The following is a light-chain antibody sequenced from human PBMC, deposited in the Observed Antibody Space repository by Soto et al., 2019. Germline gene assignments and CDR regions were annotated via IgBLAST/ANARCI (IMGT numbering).Light chain of an antibody. J-gene: IGKJ1*01. V-gene: IGKV1-6*01. CDR2: GAS. Sequence: ALQMTKSPSSLSASVGDRVTISYRASQGIGNSLGWYQQKPGKPPKVLIYGASNLQSGVPPRFSGSGSGTDFTLAISILQPEDSSTYYCRKDINYPWTFGQGTQVEIK. CDR1: QGIGNS. CDR3: RKDINYPWT.